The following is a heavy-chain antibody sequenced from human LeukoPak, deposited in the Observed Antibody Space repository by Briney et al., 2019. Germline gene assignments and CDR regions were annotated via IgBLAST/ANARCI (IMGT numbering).Heavy chain of an antibody. J-gene: IGHJ4*02. CDR2: IYVGDSDT. D-gene: IGHD3-10*01. V-gene: IGHV5-51*01. CDR3: ARKQFYGSGSSIDY. CDR1: GYSFTSYW. Sequence: GESLKISCKGSGYSFTSYWIGWVRQIPGKGLEWMGIIYVGDSDTRYSPSFQGQVTISADKSISTAYLQWNSLKDSDVAMYYCARKQFYGSGSSIDYWGQGTLVTVSS.